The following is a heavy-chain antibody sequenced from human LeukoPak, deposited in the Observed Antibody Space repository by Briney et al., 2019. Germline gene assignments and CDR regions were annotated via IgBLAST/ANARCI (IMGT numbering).Heavy chain of an antibody. CDR1: GGSISDYS. V-gene: IGHV4-59*01. CDR2: IYYSGSA. CDR3: ARAGGVKTAALDLDY. D-gene: IGHD6-25*01. J-gene: IGHJ4*02. Sequence: SETLSLTCTVSGGSISDYSWSRIRQPPGKGLEWIGNIYYSGSANHNPSLKSRVTISRDTSKNQFSLKLTSVTTADTAVYYCARAGGVKTAALDLDYWGQGTLVTVSS.